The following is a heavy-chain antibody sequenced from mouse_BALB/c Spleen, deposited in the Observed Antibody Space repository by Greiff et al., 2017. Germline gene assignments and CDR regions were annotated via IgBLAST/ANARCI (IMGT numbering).Heavy chain of an antibody. CDR3: ARDGNYDYAMDY. CDR2: IDPANGNT. V-gene: IGHV14-3*02. Sequence: EVQLHQSGAELVKPGASVKLSCTASGFNIKDTYMHWVKQRPEQGLEWIGRIDPANGNTKYDPKFQGKATITADTSSNTAYLQLSSLTSEDTAVYYCARDGNYDYAMDYWGQGTSVTVSS. D-gene: IGHD2-1*01. J-gene: IGHJ4*01. CDR1: GFNIKDTY.